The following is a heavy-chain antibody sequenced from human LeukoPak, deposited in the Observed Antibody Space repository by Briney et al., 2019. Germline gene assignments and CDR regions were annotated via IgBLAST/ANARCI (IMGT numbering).Heavy chain of an antibody. V-gene: IGHV4-34*01. CDR2: INHSGST. D-gene: IGHD3-10*01. Sequence: SETLSLTCAVYGGSFSGYYWSWIRQPPGKGLEWIGEINHSGSTNYNPSLKSRVTISVDTSKNQFSLKLSSVTAADTAVYYCARLLRRITMVRGTLHAFDIWGQGTMVTVSS. CDR1: GGSFSGYY. CDR3: ARLLRRITMVRGTLHAFDI. J-gene: IGHJ3*02.